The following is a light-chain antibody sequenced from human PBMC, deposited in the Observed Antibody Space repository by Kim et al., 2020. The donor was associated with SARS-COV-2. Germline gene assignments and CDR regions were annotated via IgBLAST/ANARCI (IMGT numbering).Light chain of an antibody. CDR2: DVS. V-gene: IGLV2-14*04. CDR1: SSEVGGYTY. J-gene: IGLJ1*01. CDR3: SSYTSSSTYV. Sequence: SLTVSCTETSSEVGGYTYVSWYQKHPGKAPNLMLYDVSKRPSGVSNRFSGSKSGNTASLTISGLQAEDEADYYCSSYTSSSTYVFGTGTQLTVL.